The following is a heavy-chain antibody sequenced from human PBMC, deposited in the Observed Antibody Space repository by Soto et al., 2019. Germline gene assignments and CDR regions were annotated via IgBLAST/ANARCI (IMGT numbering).Heavy chain of an antibody. CDR1: GFTFSGYA. Sequence: EVQLLESGGGLVPPGGSLRLSCAASGFTFSGYAMSWVRQAPGKGLEWLAGITFRGDNTYYADSVKGRFTLSRDNSRNRLDLQMNSLKVEDTALYYCAKLGTMGVFDNWGQGTLLTVSS. V-gene: IGHV3-23*01. J-gene: IGHJ4*02. CDR2: ITFRGDNT. CDR3: AKLGTMGVFDN. D-gene: IGHD1-26*01.